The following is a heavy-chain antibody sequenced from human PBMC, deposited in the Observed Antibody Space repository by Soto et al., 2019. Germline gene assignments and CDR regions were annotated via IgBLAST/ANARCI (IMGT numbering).Heavy chain of an antibody. CDR1: GFPFTDHY. CDR2: ISVTGSTL. Sequence: SLKSFRSASGFPFTDHYMNLVCPGPGKGLDWISYISVTGSTLYYADSVKGRFTISRDNAKNSVYLQMNSLRAEDTAVYYCARGFKDSSGYPLFDSWGPGTLVTVSS. D-gene: IGHD3-22*01. J-gene: IGHJ4*02. CDR3: ARGFKDSSGYPLFDS. V-gene: IGHV3-11*01.